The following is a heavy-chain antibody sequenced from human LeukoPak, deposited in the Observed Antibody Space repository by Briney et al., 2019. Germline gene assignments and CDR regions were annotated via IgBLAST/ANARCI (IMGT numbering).Heavy chain of an antibody. J-gene: IGHJ4*02. D-gene: IGHD5-12*01. CDR2: MDHSGNT. CDR1: GYSISSGYY. Sequence: SETLSLTCAVSGYSISSGYYWGWIRQPPGQGLEWIGSMDHSGNTFYNPSLKSRVTISIDTSKNRFSLRLTSVTAADTALYFCARVWVATGFDYWGQGTLVTVSS. V-gene: IGHV4-38-2*01. CDR3: ARVWVATGFDY.